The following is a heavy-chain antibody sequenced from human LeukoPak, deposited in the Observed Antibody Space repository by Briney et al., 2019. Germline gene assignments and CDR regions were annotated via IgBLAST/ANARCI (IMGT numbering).Heavy chain of an antibody. CDR2: IYHSGST. CDR1: GGSISSSTW. D-gene: IGHD4/OR15-4a*01. V-gene: IGHV4-4*02. J-gene: IGHJ6*03. Sequence: SETLSLTCEVSGGSISSSTWWTWVRQPPGKGLEWIGEIYHSGSTYYNPSLKSRVTISVDRSKNQFSLKLSSVTAADTAVYYCARDPYGGYYYYMDVWGKGTTVTVSS. CDR3: ARDPYGGYYYYMDV.